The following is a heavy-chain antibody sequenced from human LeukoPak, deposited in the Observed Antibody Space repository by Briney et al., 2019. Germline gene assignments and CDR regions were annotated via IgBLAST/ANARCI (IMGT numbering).Heavy chain of an antibody. J-gene: IGHJ4*02. Sequence: SETLSLTCTVSGGSISSSSYYWGWIRQPPGKGLEWIGSIYYSGSTYYNPSLKSRVTISVDTSKNQFSLKLSSVTAADTAVYYCARGPSTYCSGGSCYQPADYWGQGTLVTVSS. V-gene: IGHV4-39*07. D-gene: IGHD2-15*01. CDR1: GGSISSSSYY. CDR2: IYYSGST. CDR3: ARGPSTYCSGGSCYQPADY.